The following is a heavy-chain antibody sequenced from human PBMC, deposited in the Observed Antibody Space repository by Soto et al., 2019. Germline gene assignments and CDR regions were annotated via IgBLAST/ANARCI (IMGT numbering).Heavy chain of an antibody. CDR1: GGSVSSGNYY. D-gene: IGHD3-22*01. CDR2: IYYTGST. Sequence: SETLSLTCTVSGGSVSSGNYYWGWIRQPPGKGLDWIGNIYYTGSTDYNPSLKSRVTMSVDTSKSQFSLRLHSVTAADTAVYYCARMSVTMRNWFDPWGEGTLVTVSS. V-gene: IGHV4-61*01. J-gene: IGHJ5*02. CDR3: ARMSVTMRNWFDP.